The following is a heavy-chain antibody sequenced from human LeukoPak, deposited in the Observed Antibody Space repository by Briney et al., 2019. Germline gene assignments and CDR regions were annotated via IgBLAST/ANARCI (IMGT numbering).Heavy chain of an antibody. CDR2: IYYSGST. Sequence: KTSETLSLTCTVSGGSISSSSYYWGWIRQPPGKGLEWIGSIYYSGSTYYNPSLKSRVTISVDTSKNQFSLKLSSVTAADTAVYYCARETIQLSYYMDVWGKGTTVTVSS. J-gene: IGHJ6*03. CDR3: ARETIQLSYYMDV. D-gene: IGHD5-18*01. V-gene: IGHV4-39*07. CDR1: GGSISSSSYY.